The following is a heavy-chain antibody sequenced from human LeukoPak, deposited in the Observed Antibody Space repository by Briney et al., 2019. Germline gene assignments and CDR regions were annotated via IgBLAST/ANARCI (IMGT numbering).Heavy chain of an antibody. D-gene: IGHD5-24*01. CDR1: GFTFSTYA. V-gene: IGHV3-30-3*01. Sequence: GGSLRLSCAASGFTFSTYAMHWVRQAPGKGLEWVAVISYEGSNKRHADSVKGRFTISRDNSNNTLYLQMSSLRAEDTAVYYCARELDGYNHFDYWGQGTLVTVSS. J-gene: IGHJ4*02. CDR2: ISYEGSNK. CDR3: ARELDGYNHFDY.